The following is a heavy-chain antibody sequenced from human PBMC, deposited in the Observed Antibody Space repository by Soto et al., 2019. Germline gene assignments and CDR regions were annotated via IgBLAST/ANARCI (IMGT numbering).Heavy chain of an antibody. D-gene: IGHD3-10*01. CDR2: IYYSGNT. J-gene: IGHJ5*02. V-gene: IGHV4-39*01. Sequence: QLQLQESGPGLVKPSETLSLTCTVAGASVRNISYFWVWLRQPPGKGLEWIGSIYYSGNTYYSPSLKSRVTLSVDTSKNQFSLKLNSLTASDAAVYSCARGGSVSWQWFDPWGQGTLVTVSS. CDR1: GASVRNISYF. CDR3: ARGGSVSWQWFDP.